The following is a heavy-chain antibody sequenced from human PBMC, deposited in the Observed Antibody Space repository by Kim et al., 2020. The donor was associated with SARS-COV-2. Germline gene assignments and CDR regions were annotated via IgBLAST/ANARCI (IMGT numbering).Heavy chain of an antibody. CDR3: ARQVAGMDRRFDY. J-gene: IGHJ4*02. D-gene: IGHD6-19*01. CDR2: IYVSGST. CDR1: GGSFSFYH. Sequence: SETLSLICTVSGGSFSFYHWSWIRQPAGKGLEWIGRIYVSGSTNYNPSLKSRVTMSVGTSENQMSLRLTSVTAADTAMYYCARQVAGMDRRFDYWGQGILVTVSS. V-gene: IGHV4-4*07.